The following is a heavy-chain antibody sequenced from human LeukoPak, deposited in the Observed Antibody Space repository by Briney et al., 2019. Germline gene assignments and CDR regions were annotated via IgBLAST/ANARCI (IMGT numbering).Heavy chain of an antibody. J-gene: IGHJ3*02. Sequence: PSETLSLTCTVSGGSISSYYWSWIRQPPGKGLEWIGYIYYSGSTNYNPSLKSRVTISVDTSKKQFSLKLSSVTAADTAVYYCASLSSSWFMGAFDIWGQGTMVTVSS. V-gene: IGHV4-59*08. D-gene: IGHD6-13*01. CDR2: IYYSGST. CDR3: ASLSSSWFMGAFDI. CDR1: GGSISSYY.